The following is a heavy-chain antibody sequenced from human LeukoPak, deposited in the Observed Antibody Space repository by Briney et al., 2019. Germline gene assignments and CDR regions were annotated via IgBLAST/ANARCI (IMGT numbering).Heavy chain of an antibody. CDR2: ISDDGSNQ. CDR3: AKGQLLLWFGESDYYYGMDV. CDR1: GFTFSSCG. Sequence: GGSLRLSCAASGFTFSSCGIHWVRQAPGKGLEWVAVISDDGSNQHYADSVKGRFTISRDNSKNTLYLQMNSLRAEDTAVYYCAKGQLLLWFGESDYYYGMDVWGQGTTVTVSS. D-gene: IGHD3-10*01. J-gene: IGHJ6*02. V-gene: IGHV3-30*18.